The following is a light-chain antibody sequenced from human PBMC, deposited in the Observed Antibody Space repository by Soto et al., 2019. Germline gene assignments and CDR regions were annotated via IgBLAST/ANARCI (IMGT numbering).Light chain of an antibody. J-gene: IGLJ2*01. V-gene: IGLV8-61*01. CDR2: DTN. CDR1: SGSVSTSYY. CDR3: MLYMGGGVSI. Sequence: QTVVTQAPSFSVSPGGAVTLTCGLSSGSVSTSYYPSWYQQTPGQPPRTLIYDTNSLSSGVPDRFSGSIVGNKAALTITGAQADDEYDYYCMLYMGGGVSIFGGGTKLTVL.